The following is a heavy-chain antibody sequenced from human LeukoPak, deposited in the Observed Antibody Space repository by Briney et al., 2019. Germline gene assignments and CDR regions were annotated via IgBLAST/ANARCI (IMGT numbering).Heavy chain of an antibody. Sequence: PSETLSLTCTVSGGSISSYYWSWIRQPAGKGLEWIGRIYTSGSTNYNPSLKSRVTMSVDTSKNQFSLKLSSVTAADTAVYYCARKFSGGVIPDAFDIWGQGTMVTVSS. CDR1: GGSISSYY. J-gene: IGHJ3*02. CDR2: IYTSGST. V-gene: IGHV4-4*07. CDR3: ARKFSGGVIPDAFDI. D-gene: IGHD3-16*02.